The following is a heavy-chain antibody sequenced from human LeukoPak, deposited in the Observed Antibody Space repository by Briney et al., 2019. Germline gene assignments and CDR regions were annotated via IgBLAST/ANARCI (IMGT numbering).Heavy chain of an antibody. J-gene: IGHJ6*03. Sequence: PSETLSLTCAVYGGSCSGYYWSWIRQPPGKGLEWIGEINHSGSTNYNPSLKSRVTISVDTSKNQFSLKLSSVTAADTAVYYCARGSRVVPAAKTRYMDVWGKGTTVTVSS. CDR3: ARGSRVVPAAKTRYMDV. CDR2: INHSGST. CDR1: GGSCSGYY. V-gene: IGHV4-34*01. D-gene: IGHD2-2*01.